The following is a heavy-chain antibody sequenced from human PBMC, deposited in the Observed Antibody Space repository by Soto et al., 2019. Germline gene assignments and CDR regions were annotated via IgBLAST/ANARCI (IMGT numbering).Heavy chain of an antibody. CDR2: INHSGST. V-gene: IGHV4-34*01. J-gene: IGHJ6*02. D-gene: IGHD5-18*01. CDR1: GGSFSGYY. Sequence: SETLSLTCAVYGGSFSGYYWSWIRQPPGKGLEWIGEINHSGSTNYNPSLKSRVTISVDTSKNQFSLELSSVTAVDTAVYYCARASPYVGGYSHRYGLDVWGQGTTVTVSS. CDR3: ARASPYVGGYSHRYGLDV.